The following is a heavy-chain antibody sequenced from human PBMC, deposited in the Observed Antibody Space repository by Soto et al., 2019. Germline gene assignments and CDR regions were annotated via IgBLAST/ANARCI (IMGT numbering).Heavy chain of an antibody. V-gene: IGHV1-58*01. CDR2: IVVGSGNT. D-gene: IGHD2-15*01. J-gene: IGHJ5*02. Sequence: QMQLVQSGPEVKKPGTSVKVSCKASGFAFINSAVQWVRQARGQRLEWIGWIVVGSGNTNYAQKFQERVTITRDMSTSTAYMELGSLRYEDTAVYYCAAAGPPLHENWFDPWGQGTLVTVSS. CDR3: AAAGPPLHENWFDP. CDR1: GFAFINSA.